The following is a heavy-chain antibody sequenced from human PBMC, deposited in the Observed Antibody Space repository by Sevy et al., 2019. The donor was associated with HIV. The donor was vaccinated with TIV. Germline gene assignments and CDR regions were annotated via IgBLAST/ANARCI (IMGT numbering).Heavy chain of an antibody. CDR2: ISGRGTST. D-gene: IGHD3-3*01. CDR1: GFIFSNFA. Sequence: GGSLRLSCTVSGFIFSNFAMHWVRQAPGKGLEWVSGISGRGTSTYYTDSVKGRFTISRENSKNTVYLQMNNLRAEDTAVYYCGKVAIFGVGGFYDYWGQGTLVTVSS. J-gene: IGHJ4*02. CDR3: GKVAIFGVGGFYDY. V-gene: IGHV3-23*01.